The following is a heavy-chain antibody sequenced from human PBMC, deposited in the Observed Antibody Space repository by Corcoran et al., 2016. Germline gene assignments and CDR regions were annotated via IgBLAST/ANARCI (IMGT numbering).Heavy chain of an antibody. D-gene: IGHD6-19*01. J-gene: IGHJ4*01. CDR1: GGTLSSYA. CDR3: ARVVRGLSSGWYDY. Sequence: QVQLVQSGAEVKKPGSSVKVPRKASGGTLSSYASSWVRQAPGQGLEWMGGIIPIFGTANYAQKFQGRVTITADESTSTAYMELSSLRSEDTAVYYCARVVRGLSSGWYDYWGHGTVVTVSS. CDR2: IIPIFGTA. V-gene: IGHV1-69*01.